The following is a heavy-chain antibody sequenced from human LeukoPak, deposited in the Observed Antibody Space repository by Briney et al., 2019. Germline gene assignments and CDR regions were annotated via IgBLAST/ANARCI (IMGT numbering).Heavy chain of an antibody. J-gene: IGHJ4*02. Sequence: GGSLRLSRAASGFTFSSYAMTWVRQAPGKGLEWVSSISGSGGTTYYADSVKGRFTISRDNSKNTLYLQMNSLRAEDTAVYYCAKDGRGSGSYYYFGYWGQGTLVTVSP. V-gene: IGHV3-23*01. D-gene: IGHD3-10*01. CDR3: AKDGRGSGSYYYFGY. CDR2: ISGSGGTT. CDR1: GFTFSSYA.